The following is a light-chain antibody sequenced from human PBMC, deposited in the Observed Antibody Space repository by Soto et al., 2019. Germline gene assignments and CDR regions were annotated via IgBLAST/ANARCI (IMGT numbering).Light chain of an antibody. CDR1: SSNIGNNY. J-gene: IGLJ7*01. CDR3: GTWDSSLSAAV. Sequence: QSVLTQPPSVSAAPGQKVTISCSGSSSNIGNNYVSWYQQLPGTAPKLLIYDNNKRPSVIPDRFSGSKSGTSATLGITGLQTGDEADYYCGTWDSSLSAAVFGGGTQLTVL. CDR2: DNN. V-gene: IGLV1-51*01.